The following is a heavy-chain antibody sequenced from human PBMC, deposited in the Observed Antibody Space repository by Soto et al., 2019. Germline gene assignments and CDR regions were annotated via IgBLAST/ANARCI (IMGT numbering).Heavy chain of an antibody. CDR3: ARSSTVAVAGTGRGWGFDY. J-gene: IGHJ4*02. Sequence: SETLSLTCAVYGGSFSGYCWSWIRQPPGKGLEWIGEINHSGSTNYNPSLKSRVTISVDTSKNQFSLKLSSVTAADTAVYYCARSSTVAVAGTGRGWGFDYWGQGTLVTVSS. CDR2: INHSGST. V-gene: IGHV4-34*01. CDR1: GGSFSGYC. D-gene: IGHD6-19*01.